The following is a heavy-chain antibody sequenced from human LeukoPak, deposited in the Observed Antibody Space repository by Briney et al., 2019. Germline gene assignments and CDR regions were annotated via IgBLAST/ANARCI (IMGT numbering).Heavy chain of an antibody. CDR2: ISTSGSGT. V-gene: IGHV3-23*01. J-gene: IGHJ4*02. Sequence: GGSLRLSCAASGFTFSSYAMTWLRQAPGKGLEWVSAISTSGSGTYYADSVRGRFTISRDNSKNTLYLQMDSLRAEDTAVYSCATQYAYWGQGTLVSVSS. D-gene: IGHD2-8*01. CDR3: ATQYAY. CDR1: GFTFSSYA.